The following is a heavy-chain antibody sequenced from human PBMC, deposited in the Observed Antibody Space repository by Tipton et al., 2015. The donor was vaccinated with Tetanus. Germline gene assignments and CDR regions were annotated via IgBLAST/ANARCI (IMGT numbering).Heavy chain of an antibody. V-gene: IGHV3-21*01. J-gene: IGHJ4*02. Sequence: SLRLSCAVSGFTFSNYRMNWVRQAPGRGPQWVASISSTSSYIYYADSVKGRFTISRDNAKNSLYLQINSLRAEDAALYYCASGRTLDYWGQGTLVTVSS. CDR1: GFTFSNYR. CDR2: ISSTSSYI. CDR3: ASGRTLDY.